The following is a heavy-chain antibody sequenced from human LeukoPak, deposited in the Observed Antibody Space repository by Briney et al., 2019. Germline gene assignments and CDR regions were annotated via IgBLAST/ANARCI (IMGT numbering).Heavy chain of an antibody. D-gene: IGHD2-2*02. Sequence: GGSLRLSCAASGFTFSSYVMSWVRQAPGKELEWVSAISGSGGSTYYADSVKGRFTISRDNSKNTLYLQMNSLRAEDTAVYYCAKASTSWYIAFDIWGQGTMVTVSS. V-gene: IGHV3-23*01. CDR3: AKASTSWYIAFDI. CDR2: ISGSGGST. J-gene: IGHJ3*02. CDR1: GFTFSSYV.